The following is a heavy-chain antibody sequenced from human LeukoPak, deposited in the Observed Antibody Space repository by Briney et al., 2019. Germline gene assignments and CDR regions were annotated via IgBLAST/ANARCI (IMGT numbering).Heavy chain of an antibody. CDR3: ARLGGAADYYYYFYMDV. CDR2: INQDGGEK. CDR1: GFTFNIYW. J-gene: IGHJ6*03. Sequence: GGSLRLSCAASGFTFNIYWMSWVRQAPGKGLEWVANINQDGGEKYYVDSVKGRFTISRDNAKNSLYLQMSSLRAEDTAVYYCARLGGAADYYYYFYMDVWGKGTTVTVSS. D-gene: IGHD3-16*01. V-gene: IGHV3-7*01.